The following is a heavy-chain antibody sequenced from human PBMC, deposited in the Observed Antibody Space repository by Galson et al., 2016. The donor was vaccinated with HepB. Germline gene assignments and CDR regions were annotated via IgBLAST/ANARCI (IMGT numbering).Heavy chain of an antibody. D-gene: IGHD1-26*01. J-gene: IGHJ4*02. Sequence: LRLSCAASGFTFSSYAMHWVRQAPGKGLEYISTISSNGGSTYFANSVKGRFTISRDNSKNTLYLQMGSLRAEDMAVYYCARVSGGNYNYFDYWGQGTLVTVSS. CDR2: ISSNGGST. CDR3: ARVSGGNYNYFDY. V-gene: IGHV3-64*01. CDR1: GFTFSSYA.